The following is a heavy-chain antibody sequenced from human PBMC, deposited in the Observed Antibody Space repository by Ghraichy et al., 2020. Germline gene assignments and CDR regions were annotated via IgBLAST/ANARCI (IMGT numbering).Heavy chain of an antibody. J-gene: IGHJ4*02. D-gene: IGHD6-19*01. Sequence: GGSLRLSCAASGFTFSSYAMSWVRQAPGKGLEWVSAISGSGGSTYYADSVKGRFTISRDNSKNTLYLQMNSLRAEDTAVYYCAKDQHPYSSGWYAYYFDYWGQGTLVTVSS. CDR2: ISGSGGST. V-gene: IGHV3-23*01. CDR1: GFTFSSYA. CDR3: AKDQHPYSSGWYAYYFDY.